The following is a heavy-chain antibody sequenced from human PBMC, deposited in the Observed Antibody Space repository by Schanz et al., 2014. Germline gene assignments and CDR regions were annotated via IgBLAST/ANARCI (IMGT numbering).Heavy chain of an antibody. J-gene: IGHJ4*02. CDR2: INTGSGDT. CDR3: ARDAADFYDILTEEDY. Sequence: QVQLVQSGAEVKRPGASVKVSCKASEYSFTSYSMHWVRQAPGQRLEWMGWINTGSGDTKYSQNFQGRVTIAMDTSASTAYMELRSLRSDDTAVYYCARDAADFYDILTEEDYWGQGTLVTVSS. CDR1: EYSFTSYS. V-gene: IGHV1-3*04. D-gene: IGHD3-9*01.